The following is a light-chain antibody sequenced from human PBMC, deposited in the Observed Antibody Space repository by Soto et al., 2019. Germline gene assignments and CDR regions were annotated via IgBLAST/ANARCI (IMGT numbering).Light chain of an antibody. CDR3: QQYNHYSGT. CDR1: QSIGSW. V-gene: IGKV1-5*03. J-gene: IGKJ1*01. CDR2: KAS. Sequence: DIQMTQSPSTLSASVGDRVTITCRASQSIGSWLAWYQQKPGKAPKLLIYKASSLESGVPSRFSGSGSGTEFTLTISSLQPDDYATYHCQQYNHYSGTFGQGTKVEIK.